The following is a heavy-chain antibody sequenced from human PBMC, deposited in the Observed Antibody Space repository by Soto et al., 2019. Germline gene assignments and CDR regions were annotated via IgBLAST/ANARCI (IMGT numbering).Heavy chain of an antibody. Sequence: SETLSLTCTVSGGSISSGDYYWRWIRQPPGKGLEWIGYIYYSGSTYYNPSLKSRVTISVDTSKNQFSLKLSSVTAADTAVYYCARGIGYDSSGYYYLGHAFDIWGQGTMVTVSS. D-gene: IGHD3-22*01. V-gene: IGHV4-30-4*01. CDR3: ARGIGYDSSGYYYLGHAFDI. J-gene: IGHJ3*02. CDR1: GGSISSGDYY. CDR2: IYYSGST.